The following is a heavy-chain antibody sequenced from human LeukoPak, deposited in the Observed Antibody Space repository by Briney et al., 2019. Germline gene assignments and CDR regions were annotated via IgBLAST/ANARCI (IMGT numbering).Heavy chain of an antibody. CDR1: GFTFISYS. D-gene: IGHD5-12*01. J-gene: IGHJ4*02. CDR3: AGQWLRLGPIDY. Sequence: GGSLRLSCSVSGFTFISYSMTWVRQVQGKGLEWLSSISGNGDNTYYADSVKGRFTISRDNSKNTLYLQMNSLRVDDTAVYYCAGQWLRLGPIDYWGQGTLVSVSS. V-gene: IGHV3-23*01. CDR2: ISGNGDNT.